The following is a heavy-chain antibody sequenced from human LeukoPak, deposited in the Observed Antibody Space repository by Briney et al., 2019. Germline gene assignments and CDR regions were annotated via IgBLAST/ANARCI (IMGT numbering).Heavy chain of an antibody. CDR2: TSDSGGST. D-gene: IGHD3-10*01. V-gene: IGHV3-23*01. CDR3: AKDPGVYGSGSYPTYFDY. Sequence: GGSLRLSCAASGFTFSSYAMNWVRQAPGKGPEWVSSTSDSGGSTYYADSVKGRFTFSRDNSKNTLYLQMNSLRAEDTAVYYCAKDPGVYGSGSYPTYFDYWGQGTLVTVSS. J-gene: IGHJ4*02. CDR1: GFTFSSYA.